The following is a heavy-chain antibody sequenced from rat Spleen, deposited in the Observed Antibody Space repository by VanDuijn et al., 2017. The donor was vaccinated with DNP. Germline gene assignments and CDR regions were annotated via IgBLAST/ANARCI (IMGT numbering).Heavy chain of an antibody. D-gene: IGHD4-3*01. Sequence: EVQLVESGGGLVQPGRSLKLSCAASGFTFSAYYMAWVRQAPAKGLEWVAYIGSPAYAPYYADSVKGRFTISSDNAKSTLYLQMNSLRSEDRATYYCVSWNSGHFDSWGQGVMVTVSS. CDR3: VSWNSGHFDS. J-gene: IGHJ2*01. V-gene: IGHV5-22*01. CDR1: GFTFSAYY. CDR2: IGSPAYAP.